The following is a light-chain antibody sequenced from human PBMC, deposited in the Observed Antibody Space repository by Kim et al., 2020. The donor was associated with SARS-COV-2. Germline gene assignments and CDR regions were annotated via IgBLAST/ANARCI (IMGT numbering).Light chain of an antibody. CDR3: QQYGSLPPYT. Sequence: IVLTQSPGTLSLSPGERATLSCRASQTVYKGYLAWYQQRPGQTPRILLYQTSNRATGIPDRFSGSGSGTDFTLTISRLEPEDFAVYYCQQYGSLPPYTFGQGTKLVI. J-gene: IGKJ2*01. CDR2: QTS. V-gene: IGKV3-20*01. CDR1: QTVYKGY.